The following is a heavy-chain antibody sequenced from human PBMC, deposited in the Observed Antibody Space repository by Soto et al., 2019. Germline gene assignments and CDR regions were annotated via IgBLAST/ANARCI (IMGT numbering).Heavy chain of an antibody. CDR2: ISHTGST. D-gene: IGHD3-10*01. CDR3: ARAVAPYFGTWFDP. CDR1: GGSITSGNSYS. Sequence: QLQLQESGSGLVKPSQTLSLTCAVSGGSITSGNSYSWGWIRQPPGKGLEWIGSISHTGSTSYNPSLKGRVTMSVDKSKNQFSLNLSSVTAADMAVYYCARAVAPYFGTWFDPWGQGTLVTVSS. V-gene: IGHV4-30-2*01. J-gene: IGHJ5*02.